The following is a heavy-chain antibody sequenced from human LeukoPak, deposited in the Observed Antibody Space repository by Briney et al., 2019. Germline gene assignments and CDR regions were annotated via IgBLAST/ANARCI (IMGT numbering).Heavy chain of an antibody. J-gene: IGHJ3*02. Sequence: GGSLRLSCAASGFTVSSNYMSWVRQAPGKGLEWVSVIYSGGSTYYADSVKGRFTISRDNSKNTLYLQMNSLRAEDTAVYFCAKEEYYYDSSGSWGAFDIWGQGTMVTVSS. CDR1: GFTVSSNY. V-gene: IGHV3-53*05. CDR2: IYSGGST. D-gene: IGHD3-22*01. CDR3: AKEEYYYDSSGSWGAFDI.